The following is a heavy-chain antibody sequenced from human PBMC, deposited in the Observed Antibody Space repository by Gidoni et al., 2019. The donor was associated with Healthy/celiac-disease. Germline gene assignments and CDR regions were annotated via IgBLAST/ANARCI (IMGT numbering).Heavy chain of an antibody. V-gene: IGHV4-31*03. CDR1: GGSISSGGYY. J-gene: IGHJ5*02. D-gene: IGHD3-3*01. CDR2: ISYSGST. Sequence: QVQLQESGPGLVKPSQTLSLTCTVSGGSISSGGYYWSWIRQHPGKGLEWIGYISYSGSTYYNPSLKSRVTISVDTSKNQFSLKLSSVTAADTAVYYCARGSITIFGVVAGYNWFDPWGQGTLVTVSS. CDR3: ARGSITIFGVVAGYNWFDP.